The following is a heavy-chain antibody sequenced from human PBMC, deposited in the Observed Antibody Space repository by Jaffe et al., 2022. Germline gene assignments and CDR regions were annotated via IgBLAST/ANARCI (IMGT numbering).Heavy chain of an antibody. J-gene: IGHJ4*02. CDR3: AKGPAWYYFDD. Sequence: EVQLLESGGDLVQPGGSLRLSCVASGFTFSTYATSWVRQAPGKGLEWVSSINPSGHSTYYADSVRGRFSISRDNSKDTLYLLMNSLRAEDTALYYCAKGPAWYYFDDWGRGTLVAVSS. CDR1: GFTFSTYA. V-gene: IGHV3-23*01. CDR2: INPSGHST. D-gene: IGHD2-2*01.